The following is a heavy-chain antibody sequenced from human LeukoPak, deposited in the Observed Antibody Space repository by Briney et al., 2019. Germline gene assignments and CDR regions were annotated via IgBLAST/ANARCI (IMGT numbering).Heavy chain of an antibody. Sequence: PSETLSLTCTVSGGSISSYYWSWIRQPPGKGLEWIGYIYYSGSTNYNPSLKSRVTISVDTSKYQFSLKLSSVTAADTAVYYCASGYSSGWYGYYYYYMDVWGKGTTVTVSS. CDR2: IYYSGST. V-gene: IGHV4-59*01. J-gene: IGHJ6*03. CDR3: ASGYSSGWYGYYYYYMDV. CDR1: GGSISSYY. D-gene: IGHD6-19*01.